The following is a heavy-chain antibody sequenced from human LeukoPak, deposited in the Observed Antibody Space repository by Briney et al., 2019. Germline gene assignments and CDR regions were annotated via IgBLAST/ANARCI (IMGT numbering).Heavy chain of an antibody. J-gene: IGHJ4*02. CDR3: ASPNPATSSYYYDSSGDFDY. D-gene: IGHD3-22*01. Sequence: PGGSLSLSCAASGFTFSSYWMHWVRQAPGKGLVWVSRINSDGSSTSYADSVKGRFTISRDNAKNTLYLQMNSLRAEDTAVYYCASPNPATSSYYYDSSGDFDYWGQGTLVTVSS. CDR1: GFTFSSYW. V-gene: IGHV3-74*01. CDR2: INSDGSST.